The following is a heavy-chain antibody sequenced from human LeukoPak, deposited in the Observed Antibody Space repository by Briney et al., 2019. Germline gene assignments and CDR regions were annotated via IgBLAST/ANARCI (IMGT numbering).Heavy chain of an antibody. J-gene: IGHJ5*02. V-gene: IGHV4-61*02. Sequence: PSETLSLTCTVSGGSISSDSYYWSWIWQPAGKGLEWIGRISTSGITMYNPSLKSRVTISVDTSKNQFSLNLSSVTAADTAVYYCARDVVLITANWFDPWGQGTLVTVSS. D-gene: IGHD3-22*01. CDR1: GGSISSDSYY. CDR3: ARDVVLITANWFDP. CDR2: ISTSGIT.